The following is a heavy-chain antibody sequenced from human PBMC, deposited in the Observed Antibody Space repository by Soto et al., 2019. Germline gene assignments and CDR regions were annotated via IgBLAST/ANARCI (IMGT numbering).Heavy chain of an antibody. CDR1: GYTFTGYY. V-gene: IGHV1-2*02. CDR3: ARDLVDEGDYYYYGMDV. J-gene: IGHJ6*02. Sequence: QVQLVQSGAEVKKPGASVKVSCKASGYTFTGYYMHWVRQAPGQGLEWMGWINPNSGGTNYAQKFHGRVTMTRDTSISTAYMELSRLRSDDTAVYYCARDLVDEGDYYYYGMDVWGQGTTVTVSS. CDR2: INPNSGGT. D-gene: IGHD5-12*01.